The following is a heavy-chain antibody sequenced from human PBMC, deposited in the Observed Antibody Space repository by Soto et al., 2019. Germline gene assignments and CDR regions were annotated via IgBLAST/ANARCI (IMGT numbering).Heavy chain of an antibody. V-gene: IGHV2-5*02. CDR1: GFSLSTSGVG. Sequence: QITLKESGPTLVKPTQTLTLTCTFSGFSLSTSGVGVGWIRQPPGQALEWLALLYWDDDKRYSPALKSRLTITKDTSKNQVVLTMTNMDPGDTATYYGAHSYQDPPQTKYWFDPWGQGTLVTVSS. J-gene: IGHJ5*02. CDR2: LYWDDDK. CDR3: AHSYQDPPQTKYWFDP. D-gene: IGHD3-16*02.